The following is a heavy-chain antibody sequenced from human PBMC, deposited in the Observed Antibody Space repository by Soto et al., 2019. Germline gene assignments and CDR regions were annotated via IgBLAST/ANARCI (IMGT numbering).Heavy chain of an antibody. D-gene: IGHD2-15*01. CDR3: ASDCGYATVDC. CDR1: GDSISSGAYY. V-gene: IGHV4-30-4*01. Sequence: QVQLQESGPGLVQPSQTLSLTCTVSGDSISSGAYYWSWIRQPPGKGLEWIGYIYHSGATYYNPSLERRVTMSVDTSKNQFSLRLSSVTAADTAGYYCASDCGYATVDCWGQGTLVTVSS. CDR2: IYHSGAT. J-gene: IGHJ4*02.